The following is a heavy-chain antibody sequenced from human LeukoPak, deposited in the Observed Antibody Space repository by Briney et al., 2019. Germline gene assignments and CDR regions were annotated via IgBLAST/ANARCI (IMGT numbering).Heavy chain of an antibody. J-gene: IGHJ4*02. D-gene: IGHD5-24*01. CDR3: AKDLVEMATMDY. CDR1: GFTFSNAW. V-gene: IGHV3-23*01. Sequence: PGGSLRLSCAASGFTFSNAWMSWVRQAPGKGLEWVSAISGSGGSTYYADSVKGRFTISRDNSKNTLYLQMNSLRAEDTAVYYCAKDLVEMATMDYWGQGTLVTVSS. CDR2: ISGSGGST.